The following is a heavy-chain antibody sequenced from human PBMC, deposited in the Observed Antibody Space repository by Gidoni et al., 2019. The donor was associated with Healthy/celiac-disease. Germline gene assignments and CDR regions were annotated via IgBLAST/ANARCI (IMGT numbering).Heavy chain of an antibody. D-gene: IGHD3-22*01. CDR2: TYYRSKWYN. CDR1: GVRVSRNSAA. CDR3: AREMIAGLNWFDP. J-gene: IGHJ5*02. V-gene: IGHV6-1*01. Sequence: QVQLQQSGPGLVKPSQTLSRTCAISGVRVSRNSAAWNWIRQSPSRGLEWLGRTYYRSKWYNDYAVSVKSRISIIPDTSKNQFSLQLNSVTPEDTAVYYCAREMIAGLNWFDPWGQGTLVTVSS.